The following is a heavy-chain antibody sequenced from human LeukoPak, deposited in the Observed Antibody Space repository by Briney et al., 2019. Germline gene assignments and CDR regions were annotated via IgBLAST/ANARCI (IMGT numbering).Heavy chain of an antibody. Sequence: PSESLSLTCTVSGDSIDTYYWIWIRQPPGKGLEWIGYVYYSGRTKYNPSLKSRVTISVDTSKNQFSLHLSSVTAAHTAVYYCARHNRHYYGFDFWGHGTMGTLSS. D-gene: IGHD3-10*01. CDR2: VYYSGRT. CDR1: GDSIDTYY. V-gene: IGHV4-59*08. J-gene: IGHJ3*01. CDR3: ARHNRHYYGFDF.